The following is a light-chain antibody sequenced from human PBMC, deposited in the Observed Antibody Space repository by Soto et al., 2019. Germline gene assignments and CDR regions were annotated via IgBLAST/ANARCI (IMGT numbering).Light chain of an antibody. CDR1: QSVSSSY. CDR2: GAS. J-gene: IGKJ4*01. V-gene: IGKV3D-20*02. CDR3: QQHSTWTLT. Sequence: EIVLTQSPGTLSLSPGERATLSCRASQSVSSSYLAWYQQKPGQAPRLLIYGASSRETGIPDRFSGSGAGTDFTLTISSLEPEDFGVYYCQQHSTWTLTFGGGTQVDIK.